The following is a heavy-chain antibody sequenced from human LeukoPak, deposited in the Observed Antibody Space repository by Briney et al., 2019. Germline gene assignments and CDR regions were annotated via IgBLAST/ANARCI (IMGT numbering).Heavy chain of an antibody. CDR2: INPSGSST. J-gene: IGHJ5*02. CDR1: GYTFTSHY. CDR3: ARDNSVGDIAWWFDP. Sequence: AASVKVSCKASGYTFTSHYMHWVRQAPGQGLEWMGLINPSGSSTLYAQKFQGRVTMTRDMSTTTDYMELSSLRSEDTAVYYCARDNSVGDIAWWFDPWGQGTLVTVSS. V-gene: IGHV1-46*01. D-gene: IGHD3-16*02.